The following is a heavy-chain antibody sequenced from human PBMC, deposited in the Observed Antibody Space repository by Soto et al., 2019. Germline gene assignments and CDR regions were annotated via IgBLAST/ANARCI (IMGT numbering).Heavy chain of an antibody. CDR2: IYYSGST. CDR1: GGSIRSGGYC. CDR3: SRDRLMATALTARHYFGLDV. Sequence: PSETLSLTCTVSGGSIRSGGYCWSWVGQSPGRGLEWIGNIYYSGSTYYNPSLKSRLTISVDTSKNQFSLNLSSVTAADTAVYYFSRDRLMATALTARHYFGLDVWGQRTTVAVSS. V-gene: IGHV4-31*03. J-gene: IGHJ6*02. D-gene: IGHD5-18*01.